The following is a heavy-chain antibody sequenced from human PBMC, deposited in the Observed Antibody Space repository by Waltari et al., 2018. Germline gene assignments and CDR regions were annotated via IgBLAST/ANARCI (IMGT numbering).Heavy chain of an antibody. CDR2: VHHSGKI. D-gene: IGHD2-15*01. J-gene: IGHJ5*02. Sequence: QLQLQESGPGLVEPSGTLSLTCAVSGDFMSGPNCWSWVRQSPQKGLEWIGQVHHSGKINYNPSFASRVTISGDTSNNQFSLMVTSATAADTAVYYCARDRGRGLYLDTWGPGILVTVSP. CDR1: GDFMSGPNC. V-gene: IGHV4-4*02. CDR3: ARDRGRGLYLDT.